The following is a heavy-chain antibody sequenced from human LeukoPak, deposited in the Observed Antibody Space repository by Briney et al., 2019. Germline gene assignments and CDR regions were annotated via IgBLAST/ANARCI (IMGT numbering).Heavy chain of an antibody. CDR3: ARRRRIVRAGFTL. D-gene: IGHD3-16*02. V-gene: IGHV4-34*01. Sequence: SETLSLTCSFSGGSFSDFYWNWIRQPPGKGLEWIGEINHSGTTNYNPSLESRVTLSVDTSRSQFSLEVKSVTAADMAVYYCARRRRIVRAGFTLWGQGTLVTVSS. J-gene: IGHJ4*02. CDR2: INHSGTT. CDR1: GGSFSDFY.